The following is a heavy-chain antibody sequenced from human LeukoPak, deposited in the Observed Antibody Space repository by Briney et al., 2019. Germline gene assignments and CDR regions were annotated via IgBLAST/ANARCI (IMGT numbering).Heavy chain of an antibody. V-gene: IGHV4-31*03. J-gene: IGHJ6*02. CDR1: GGSISSGGYY. Sequence: SETLSLTCTVSGGSISSGGYYWSWIRQHPGKGLEWIGYIYYSGSTYYNPSLKSRVTISVDTSKNQFSLKLSSVTAADTAVYYCARSRTPSYYYYGMDVWGQGTTVTVSS. D-gene: IGHD2-2*01. CDR3: ARSRTPSYYYYGMDV. CDR2: IYYSGST.